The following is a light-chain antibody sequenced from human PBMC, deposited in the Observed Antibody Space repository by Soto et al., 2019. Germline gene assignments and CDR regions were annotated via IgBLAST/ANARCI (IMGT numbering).Light chain of an antibody. CDR3: MQALQTPRT. CDR2: LGS. CDR1: QTLLHSNAYNY. V-gene: IGKV2-28*01. Sequence: DIVMTQSPLSLPVTPGEPASISCRSSQTLLHSNAYNYLVWYLQKPGQSPQLLIYLGSNRASGVPDRFSGSGSGTDFTLKISRVEAEDVGVYYCMQALQTPRTFGQGTKLEIK. J-gene: IGKJ2*01.